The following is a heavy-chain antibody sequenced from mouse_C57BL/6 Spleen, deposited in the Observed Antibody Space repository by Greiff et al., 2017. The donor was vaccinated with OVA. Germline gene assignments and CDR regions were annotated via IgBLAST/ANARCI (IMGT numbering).Heavy chain of an antibody. V-gene: IGHV1-69*01. Sequence: VQLQQPGAELVMPGASVKLSCKASGYTFTSYWMHWVKQRPGQGLEWIGEIDPSDSYTNYNQKFKGKSTLTVDKSSSTAYMQLSSLTSEDSAVYYCALYYGNLFAYWGQGTLVTVSA. CDR1: GYTFTSYW. CDR3: ALYYGNLFAY. D-gene: IGHD2-1*01. CDR2: IDPSDSYT. J-gene: IGHJ3*01.